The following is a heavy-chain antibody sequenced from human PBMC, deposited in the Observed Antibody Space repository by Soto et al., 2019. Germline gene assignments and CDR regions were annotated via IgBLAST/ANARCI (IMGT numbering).Heavy chain of an antibody. V-gene: IGHV3-23*01. CDR3: MRPAPRGRHYFYFGMDV. CDR2: ISSIGGST. Sequence: GGSLRLSCAASGFTFSSYAMSWVRQAPGKGLEWVSGISSIGGSTYYADSVKGRFTISRDNYKNTLFLRMNRPRVEDTAVYYCMRPAPRGRHYFYFGMDVWGQGTTVTVSS. D-gene: IGHD3-10*01. CDR1: GFTFSSYA. J-gene: IGHJ6*02.